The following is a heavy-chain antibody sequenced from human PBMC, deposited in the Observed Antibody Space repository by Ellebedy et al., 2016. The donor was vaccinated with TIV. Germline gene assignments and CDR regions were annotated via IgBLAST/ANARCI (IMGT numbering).Heavy chain of an antibody. V-gene: IGHV3-21*01. J-gene: IGHJ6*02. CDR1: GFTFSSYS. CDR2: ISSSSSYI. CDR3: ARDLNNWKGSYYYGMDV. D-gene: IGHD1-20*01. Sequence: GESLKISXAASGFTFSSYSMNWVRQAPGKGLEWVSSISSSSSYIYYADSVKGRFTISRDNAKNSLYLQMNSLRAEDTAVYYCARDLNNWKGSYYYGMDVWGQGTTVTVSS.